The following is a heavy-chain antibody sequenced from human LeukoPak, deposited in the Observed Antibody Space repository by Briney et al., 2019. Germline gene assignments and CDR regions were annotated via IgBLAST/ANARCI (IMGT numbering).Heavy chain of an antibody. Sequence: PGGSLRLTCEASGFTFSNYTMNWVRQAPGQGLEWVSSISSTSTNIYYTRSVKGRFTISRDNAKNSLYLQMNSLRAEDTALYYCAKEDGPRIAAGAWSWGQGTLVTVSS. J-gene: IGHJ4*02. D-gene: IGHD6-13*01. V-gene: IGHV3-21*04. CDR3: AKEDGPRIAAGAWS. CDR2: ISSTSTNI. CDR1: GFTFSNYT.